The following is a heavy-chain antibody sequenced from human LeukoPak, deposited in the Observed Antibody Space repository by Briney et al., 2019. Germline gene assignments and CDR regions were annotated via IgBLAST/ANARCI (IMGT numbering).Heavy chain of an antibody. J-gene: IGHJ4*02. CDR2: ICWDDDK. V-gene: IGHV2-5*02. D-gene: IGHD5-18*01. CDR1: GFSLSSSGVG. CDR3: AHSRHTARVEN. Sequence: SGPTLVKPTQTLTLTCTFSGFSLSSSGVGVGWVRQPPGKALEWLALICWDDDKRYSPSLKTRLTITKDTSKNQVVLTMTNMDPVDTGTYYCAHSRHTARVENWGQGTLVTVSS.